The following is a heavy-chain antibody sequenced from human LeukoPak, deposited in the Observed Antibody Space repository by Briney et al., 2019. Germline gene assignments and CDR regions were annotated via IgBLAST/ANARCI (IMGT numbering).Heavy chain of an antibody. J-gene: IGHJ4*02. D-gene: IGHD3-3*01. V-gene: IGHV3-15*01. CDR1: GSTFSNAW. CDR3: LYFWSGSSLVDY. CDR2: IKSKTDGGTT. Sequence: GGSLRLSCAASGSTFSNAWMSWVRQAPGKGLEWVGRIKSKTDGGTTDYAAPVKGRFSISRDDSKNTLYLEMYSLKTEDTAMYYCLYFWSGSSLVDYWGQGTLVTVSS.